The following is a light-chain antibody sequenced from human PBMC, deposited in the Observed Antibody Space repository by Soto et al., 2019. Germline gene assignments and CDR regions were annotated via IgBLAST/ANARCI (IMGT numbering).Light chain of an antibody. CDR3: AARDDSLSAVV. CDR2: RNN. V-gene: IGLV1-47*01. Sequence: QSVLTQPPSASGTPGQRVTISCSGSSSNIGSNYLYWYQQLPGTAPKLLIYRNNERPSGVPDRFSGSKSGTSASLAISGLRSEDEADYYCAARDDSLSAVVFGGGTKLTVL. CDR1: SSNIGSNY. J-gene: IGLJ2*01.